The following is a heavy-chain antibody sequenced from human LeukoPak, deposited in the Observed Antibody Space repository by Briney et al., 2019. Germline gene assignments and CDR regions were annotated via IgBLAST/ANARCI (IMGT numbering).Heavy chain of an antibody. D-gene: IGHD2/OR15-2a*01. CDR2: ISSSSSYI. V-gene: IGHV3-21*01. Sequence: GGSLRLSCAASGFTFSSYAMHWVRQAPGKGLEWVSSISSSSSYIYYADSVKGRFTISRDNAKNSLYLQMNSLRAEDTAVYYCARDFVFDVIRDYYFDYWGQGTLVTVSS. J-gene: IGHJ4*02. CDR1: GFTFSSYA. CDR3: ARDFVFDVIRDYYFDY.